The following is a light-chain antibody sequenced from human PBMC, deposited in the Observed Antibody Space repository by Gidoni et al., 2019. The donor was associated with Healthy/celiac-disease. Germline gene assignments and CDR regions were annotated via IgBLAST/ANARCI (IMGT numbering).Light chain of an antibody. V-gene: IGKV3-15*01. CDR3: QQYNNWPLFG. CDR2: GAS. Sequence: EIVMTQSPATLSVSPGERATLSCRASQSVSSNLAWYQQKPGQAPRLLIYGASTRATGIPARFSGSGSGTEFTLTISSLQSEDFAVYYCQQYNNWPLFGFGPXTKVDIK. CDR1: QSVSSN. J-gene: IGKJ3*01.